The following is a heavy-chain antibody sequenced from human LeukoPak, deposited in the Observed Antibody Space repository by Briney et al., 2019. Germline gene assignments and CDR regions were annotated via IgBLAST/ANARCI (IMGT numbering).Heavy chain of an antibody. J-gene: IGHJ4*02. V-gene: IGHV3-21*04. Sequence: GGSLRLSCAASGFTFSSYSMNWVRQAPGKGLEWVSSISSSSSYIYYADSVKGRFTISRDNSKNTLYLQMNSLRAEDTAVYYCAKERGKSGYYFDYWGQGTLVTVSS. CDR2: ISSSSSYI. D-gene: IGHD3-16*01. CDR1: GFTFSSYS. CDR3: AKERGKSGYYFDY.